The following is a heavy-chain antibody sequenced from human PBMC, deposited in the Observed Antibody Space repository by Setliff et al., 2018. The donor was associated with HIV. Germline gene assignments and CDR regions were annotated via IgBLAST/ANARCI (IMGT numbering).Heavy chain of an antibody. Sequence: PSETLSLTCTVSGDSINTHYWSWIRQPPGKGLEWIGCISHSGNTNFNPSLNSRVTISLDTSKNKISLKLTSVTSADTAVYYCAREGDGIDFWGQGTLVTVSS. V-gene: IGHV4-59*11. CDR2: ISHSGNT. D-gene: IGHD2-21*02. CDR1: GDSINTHY. J-gene: IGHJ4*02. CDR3: AREGDGIDF.